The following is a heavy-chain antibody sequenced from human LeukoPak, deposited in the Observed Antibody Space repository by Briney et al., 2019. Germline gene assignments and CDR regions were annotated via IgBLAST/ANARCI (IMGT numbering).Heavy chain of an antibody. Sequence: SETLSLTCTVSGGSISSYYWSWIRQPAGKGLEWIGRIYTSGSTNYNPSLKSRVTISVDTSKNQFSLKLSSVTAADTAVYYCARGRDYYYDSSGPRHAFDIWGQGTMVTVSS. CDR2: IYTSGST. CDR3: ARGRDYYYDSSGPRHAFDI. V-gene: IGHV4-4*07. D-gene: IGHD3-22*01. CDR1: GGSISSYY. J-gene: IGHJ3*02.